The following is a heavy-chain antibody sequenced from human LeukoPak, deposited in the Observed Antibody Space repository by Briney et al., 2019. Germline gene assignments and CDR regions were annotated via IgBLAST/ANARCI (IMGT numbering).Heavy chain of an antibody. J-gene: IGHJ4*02. V-gene: IGHV4-38-2*02. CDR1: GYSISSGYY. CDR2: IYYSGST. Sequence: SETLSLTCTVSGYSISSGYYWGWIRQPPGKGLEWIGSIYYSGSTYYNPSLKSRVTISIDTSKNQFSLKLSSVTAADTAVYYCASLPHSWGQGTLVTVSS. CDR3: ASLPHS.